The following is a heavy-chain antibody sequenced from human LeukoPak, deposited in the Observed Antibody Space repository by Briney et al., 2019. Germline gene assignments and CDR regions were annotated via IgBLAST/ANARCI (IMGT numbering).Heavy chain of an antibody. J-gene: IGHJ4*02. D-gene: IGHD4-11*01. CDR2: IKSGGGGI. V-gene: IGHV3-66*01. CDR1: GVIFYNNH. Sequence: GGSLRLSCAAFGVIFYNNHISWVRQAPGKGLERVSVIKSGGGGIYYADSVKGRFTISGDSSKSSVYLQLNSLRAEDTAVYYCARENDYHFDYWGQGTLVTVAS. CDR3: ARENDYHFDY.